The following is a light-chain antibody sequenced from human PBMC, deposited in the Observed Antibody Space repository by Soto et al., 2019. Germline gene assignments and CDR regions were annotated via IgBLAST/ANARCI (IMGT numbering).Light chain of an antibody. CDR3: NSATTSGTPVV. V-gene: IGLV2-14*01. Sequence: QSALTQPASVSGSPGQSIAISCTGTSGDIGANDYVSWYQQHPGKAPKLLIYDVSSRPSGVSNRFSGSKSGNTASLTISGLQAEDEADYHCNSATTSGTPVVFGGGTKVTVL. CDR1: SGDIGANDY. J-gene: IGLJ2*01. CDR2: DVS.